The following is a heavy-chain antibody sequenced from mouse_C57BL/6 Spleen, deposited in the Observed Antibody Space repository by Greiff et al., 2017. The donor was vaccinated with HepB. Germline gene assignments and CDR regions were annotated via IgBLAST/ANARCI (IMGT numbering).Heavy chain of an antibody. D-gene: IGHD3-2*02. V-gene: IGHV1-82*01. CDR3: ARGAQAKAMDY. CDR1: GYAFSSSW. Sequence: VQLQQSGPELVKPGASVKISCKASGYAFSSSWMNWVKQRPGKGLEWIGRIYPGDGDTNYNGKFKGKATLTADKSSSTAYMQLSSLTSEDSAVYFCARGAQAKAMDYWGQGTSVTVSS. J-gene: IGHJ4*01. CDR2: IYPGDGDT.